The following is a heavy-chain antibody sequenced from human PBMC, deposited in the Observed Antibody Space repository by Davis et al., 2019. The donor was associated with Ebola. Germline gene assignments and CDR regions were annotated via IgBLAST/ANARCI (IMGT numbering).Heavy chain of an antibody. CDR3: ARSYGAAPFDY. CDR1: GGSISPYY. CDR2: IYYSGST. D-gene: IGHD4/OR15-4a*01. V-gene: IGHV4-59*08. Sequence: MPSKTLSLTCTVSGGSISPYYWSWIRQPPGKGLEWIGYIYYSGSTKYNLSLKGRVAISVDTSKNQFSLKLSSVTAADTAVYYCARSYGAAPFDYWGQGTLVTVSS. J-gene: IGHJ4*02.